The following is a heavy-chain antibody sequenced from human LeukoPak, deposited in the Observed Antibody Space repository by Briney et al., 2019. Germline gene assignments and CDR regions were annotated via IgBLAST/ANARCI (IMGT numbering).Heavy chain of an antibody. D-gene: IGHD6-13*01. V-gene: IGHV4-39*07. Sequence: SETLSLTCTVSGGSISSSSYYWGWIRQPPGKGLEWIGSIYYSGSTYYNPSLKSRVTISVDTSKNQFSLKLSSVTAADTAVYYCARRQGGAAAVWGRGTLVTVSS. CDR2: IYYSGST. CDR1: GGSISSSSYY. CDR3: ARRQGGAAAV. J-gene: IGHJ4*02.